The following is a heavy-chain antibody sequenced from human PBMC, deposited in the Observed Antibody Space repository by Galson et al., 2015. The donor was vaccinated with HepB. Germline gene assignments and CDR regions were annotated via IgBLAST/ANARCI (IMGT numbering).Heavy chain of an antibody. CDR1: GFNFKIYG. Sequence: LRLSCAASGFNFKIYGMNWVRQAPGKGLEWVASISDSNTYIFYADSVKGRFTISRDDAKNSVFLLMNTSGVEDTALYYCARDLKSGNSSQIDFWGQGTLVTVFS. V-gene: IGHV3-21*01. CDR3: ARDLKSGNSSQIDF. J-gene: IGHJ4*02. CDR2: ISDSNTYI. D-gene: IGHD6-6*01.